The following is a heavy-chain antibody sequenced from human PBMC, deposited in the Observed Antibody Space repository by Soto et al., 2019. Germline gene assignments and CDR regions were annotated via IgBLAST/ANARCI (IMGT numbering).Heavy chain of an antibody. D-gene: IGHD1-1*01. V-gene: IGHV4-34*01. CDR1: GGFVSSGSYY. Sequence: QVQLQQWGAGLLKPSETLSLTCAVYGGFVSSGSYYWSWIRQPPGKGLEWIGEMSHSGGTHFNPSLTSRVTISVATSQNQFSLKMSSVTAADTALYYCARVERGTATTVVDAFDIWGPGTMVTVSS. J-gene: IGHJ3*02. CDR2: MSHSGGT. CDR3: ARVERGTATTVVDAFDI.